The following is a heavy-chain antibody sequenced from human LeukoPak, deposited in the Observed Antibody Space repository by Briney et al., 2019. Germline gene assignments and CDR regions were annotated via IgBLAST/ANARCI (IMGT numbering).Heavy chain of an antibody. CDR3: ARHGGYSSPYLH. D-gene: IGHD6-13*01. Sequence: SSETLSLTCTGSGGSISNYYWSWIRQPPGKGLECMGYIYYSGTTNYNPSLKSRVTISVDTSKNQFSLKLSSVTAADTAVYYCARHGGYSSPYLHWGQGTLVTVSS. CDR2: IYYSGTT. J-gene: IGHJ1*01. CDR1: GGSISNYY. V-gene: IGHV4-59*08.